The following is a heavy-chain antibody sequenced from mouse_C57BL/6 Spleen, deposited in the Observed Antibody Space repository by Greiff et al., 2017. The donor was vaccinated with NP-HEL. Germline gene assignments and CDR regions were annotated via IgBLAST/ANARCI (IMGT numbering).Heavy chain of an antibody. J-gene: IGHJ2*01. D-gene: IGHD3-3*01. CDR2: IDPSDSET. Sequence: QVQLQQPGAELVRPGSSVKLSCKASGYTFTSYWMQWVKQRPIQGLEWIGNIDPSDSETHYNQKFKDKATLTVDKSSSTAYMQLSSLTSEDSAVYYCAREGGDPYFDYWGQGTTLTVSS. CDR3: AREGGDPYFDY. V-gene: IGHV1-52*01. CDR1: GYTFTSYW.